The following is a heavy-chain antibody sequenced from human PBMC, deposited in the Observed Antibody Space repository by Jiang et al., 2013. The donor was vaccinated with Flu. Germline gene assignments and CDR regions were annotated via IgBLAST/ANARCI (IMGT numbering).Heavy chain of an antibody. D-gene: IGHD6-13*01. CDR2: ISAHSGDI. CDR1: GYTFSNYG. Sequence: GAEVKKPGASVKISCKASGYTFSNYGITWVRQAPGQGLEWLAWISAHSGDIKYAHNLLERITVTTDTSTSTAYMELRSLRSDDTAVYYCARDPSSSWPNLYYYYYYGMDVWGQGTTGHRLL. V-gene: IGHV1-18*04. CDR3: ARDPSSSWPNLYYYYYYGMDV. J-gene: IGHJ6*02.